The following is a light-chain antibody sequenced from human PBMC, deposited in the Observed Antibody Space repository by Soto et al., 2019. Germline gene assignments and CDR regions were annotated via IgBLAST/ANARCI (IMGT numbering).Light chain of an antibody. Sequence: QSVLTQPASVSGSPGQSITISCTGITSDLGNYNFVSWYEVHPGKAPKLLMYEVNKRPSGVSDRFSGSKSGNTASLTISGLQPEDEADYYCSSTSFTGNSDLGVFGGGTKLTVL. CDR2: EVN. V-gene: IGLV2-14*01. CDR1: TSDLGNYNF. J-gene: IGLJ3*02. CDR3: SSTSFTGNSDLGV.